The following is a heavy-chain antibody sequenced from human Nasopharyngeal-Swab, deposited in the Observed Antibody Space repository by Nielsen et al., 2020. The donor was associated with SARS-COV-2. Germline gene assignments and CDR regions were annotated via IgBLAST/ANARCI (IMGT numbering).Heavy chain of an antibody. CDR1: GFSLSSYE. Sequence: GESLNISCAASGFSLSSYEMNWVRQAPGKGLEWVSYIGSFGSTIYSDSVKGRITVSRDNAKNSLYLQMNSLRAEDTAVYYCARGDSSGLPQAVYGMDVWGQGTTVSVSS. D-gene: IGHD3-22*01. J-gene: IGHJ6*02. CDR3: ARGDSSGLPQAVYGMDV. CDR2: IGSFGSTI. V-gene: IGHV3-48*03.